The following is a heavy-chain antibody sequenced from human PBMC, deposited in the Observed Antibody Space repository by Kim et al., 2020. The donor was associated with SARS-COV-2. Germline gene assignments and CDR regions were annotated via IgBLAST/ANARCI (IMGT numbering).Heavy chain of an antibody. D-gene: IGHD3-22*01. CDR3: ARHHVGITMIVVVAARFDP. J-gene: IGHJ5*02. Sequence: SETLSLTCTVSGGSISSSSYYWGWIRQPPGKGLEWIGSIYYSGSTYYNPSLKSRVTISVDTSKNQFSLKLSSVTAADTAVYYFARHHVGITMIVVVAARFDPWGQGTLVTVSS. CDR2: IYYSGST. CDR1: GGSISSSSYY. V-gene: IGHV4-39*01.